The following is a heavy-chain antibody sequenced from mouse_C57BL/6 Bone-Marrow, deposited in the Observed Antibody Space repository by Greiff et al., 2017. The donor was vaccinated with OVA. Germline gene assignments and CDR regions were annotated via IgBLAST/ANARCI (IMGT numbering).Heavy chain of an antibody. CDR2: IWGGGST. CDR1: GFSLTSYG. J-gene: IGHJ4*01. CDR3: ARKGSPGGAMDY. V-gene: IGHV2-2*01. D-gene: IGHD6-1*01. Sequence: VQLQESGPGLVQPSQSLSITCTVSGFSLTSYGVHWVRQSPGKGLEWLGVIWGGGSTDYNAAFISRLSLSKDNSKSQVFFKMNSLQAGDTAIYYCARKGSPGGAMDYWGQGTSVTVSS.